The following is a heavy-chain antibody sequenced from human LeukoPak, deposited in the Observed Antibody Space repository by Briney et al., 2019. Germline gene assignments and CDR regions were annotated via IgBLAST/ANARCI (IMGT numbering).Heavy chain of an antibody. J-gene: IGHJ4*02. D-gene: IGHD4-23*01. Sequence: PGGSLRLSCAASGFTFSTYSMNWVRQAPGKGLEWVSAISGSGGSTYYADSVKGRFTISRDNSKNTLYLQMNSLRAEDTAVYYCAKKPGGNSGPFDYWGQGTLVTVSS. CDR2: ISGSGGST. CDR1: GFTFSTYS. CDR3: AKKPGGNSGPFDY. V-gene: IGHV3-23*01.